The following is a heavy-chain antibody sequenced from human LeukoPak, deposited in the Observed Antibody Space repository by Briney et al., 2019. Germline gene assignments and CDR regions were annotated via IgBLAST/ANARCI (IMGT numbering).Heavy chain of an antibody. D-gene: IGHD6-19*01. J-gene: IGHJ4*02. CDR1: GGSFSGYY. CDR2: INHSGST. Sequence: SETLSLTCAVYGGSFSGYYWSWIRQPPGKRLEWIGEINHSGSTNYNPSLKSRVTISVDTSKNQFSLKLSSVTAADTAVYYCARGFLGYSSGWYLRPYYFDYWGQGTLVTVSS. CDR3: ARGFLGYSSGWYLRPYYFDY. V-gene: IGHV4-34*01.